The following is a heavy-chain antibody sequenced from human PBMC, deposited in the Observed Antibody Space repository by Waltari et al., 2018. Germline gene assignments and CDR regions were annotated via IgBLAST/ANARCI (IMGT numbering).Heavy chain of an antibody. V-gene: IGHV1-2*06. CDR3: ARDLGSDYGNRDY. CDR1: GYTFTGSY. J-gene: IGHJ4*02. CDR2: INPNSGDT. Sequence: QVHLVQSGAEVKKPGASVTVSCKASGYTFTGSYIQWVRRAPGQGLEWMGRINPNSGDTNDAQKFQGRVTLTRDTSINTAYMELSSLKSDDTAVYYCARDLGSDYGNRDYWGQGTLVTVPS. D-gene: IGHD4-17*01.